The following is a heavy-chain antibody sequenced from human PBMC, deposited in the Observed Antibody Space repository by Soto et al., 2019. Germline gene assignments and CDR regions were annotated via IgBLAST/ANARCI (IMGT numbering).Heavy chain of an antibody. CDR2: IFPRDSDT. J-gene: IGHJ6*02. Sequence: PGESLKISCHGSGYTFSNHWIKWVLLVPGKGLEWMGIIFPRDSDTRYSPSLQGQVIISVDKSTNTAYLQWTRLTASDAAIYYCAKSIEGGPMDVWGQGTTVTVSS. CDR3: AKSIEGGPMDV. V-gene: IGHV5-51*01. CDR1: GYTFSNHW. D-gene: IGHD1-26*01.